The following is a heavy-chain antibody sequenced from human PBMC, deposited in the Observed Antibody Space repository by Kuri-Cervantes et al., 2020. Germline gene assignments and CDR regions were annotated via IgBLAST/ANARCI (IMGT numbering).Heavy chain of an antibody. V-gene: IGHV4-39*01. CDR1: GGSISSSSYY. CDR3: ARQGGWNYYYGMDV. CDR2: IYYSGST. D-gene: IGHD1-1*01. J-gene: IGHJ6*02. Sequence: SETLSLTCTVSGGSISSSSYYWGWIRQPPGKGLEWIGSIYYSGSTYYNPSLKSRVAISVDTSKNQFSLELSSVTAADTAVYYCARQGGWNYYYGMDVWGQGTTVTVSS.